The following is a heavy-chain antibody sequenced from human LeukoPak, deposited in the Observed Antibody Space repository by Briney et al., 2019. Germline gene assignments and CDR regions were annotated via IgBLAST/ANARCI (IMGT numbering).Heavy chain of an antibody. Sequence: PGGSLRLSCAASGFTFSNSWMDWVRQAPGKGLEWVANIKPDGSGKNYVASVKGRFTISRDNVENSLYLQMGSLRAEDTAVYYCSTALNNWGLGTLVTVSS. CDR1: GFTFSNSW. D-gene: IGHD2-15*01. CDR2: IKPDGSGK. CDR3: STALNN. J-gene: IGHJ4*02. V-gene: IGHV3-7*01.